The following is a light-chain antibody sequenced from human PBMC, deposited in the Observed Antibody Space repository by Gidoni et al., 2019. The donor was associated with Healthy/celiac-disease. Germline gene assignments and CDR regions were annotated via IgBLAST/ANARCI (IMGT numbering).Light chain of an antibody. CDR1: QSLLHSNGYNY. J-gene: IGKJ3*01. Sequence: DIVMTQSPLSLPVTPGEPASIPCRSNQSLLHSNGYNYLDWYLQKPGQSPQLLIYLGSNRASGVPDRFSGSGSGTDFTLKISRVEAEDVGVYYCMQALQTPFTFGPGTKVDIK. CDR3: MQALQTPFT. V-gene: IGKV2-28*01. CDR2: LGS.